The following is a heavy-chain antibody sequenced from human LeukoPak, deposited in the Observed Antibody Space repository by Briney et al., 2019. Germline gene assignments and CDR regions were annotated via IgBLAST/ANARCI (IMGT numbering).Heavy chain of an antibody. CDR2: ISTSGSTI. V-gene: IGHV3-11*01. D-gene: IGHD3-10*02. CDR3: AELGITMIGGV. Sequence: GGSLRLSCAASEFSVGSNYMTWVRQAPGKGLDWVSYISTSGSTIYYADSVKGRFTISRDNAKNSLYLQMNSLRAEDTALYYCAELGITMIGGVWGKGTTVTISS. CDR1: EFSVGSNY. J-gene: IGHJ6*04.